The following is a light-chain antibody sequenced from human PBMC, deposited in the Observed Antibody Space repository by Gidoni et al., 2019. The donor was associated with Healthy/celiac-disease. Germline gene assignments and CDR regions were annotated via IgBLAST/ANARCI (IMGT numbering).Light chain of an antibody. CDR2: DAS. CDR3: QPRSNCLT. Sequence: RLLLYDASNRATGIPARFSGSGSWTDFTLTIISLEPEDFAFYYFQPRSNCLTFGGGTKVEIK. J-gene: IGKJ4*01. V-gene: IGKV3-11*01.